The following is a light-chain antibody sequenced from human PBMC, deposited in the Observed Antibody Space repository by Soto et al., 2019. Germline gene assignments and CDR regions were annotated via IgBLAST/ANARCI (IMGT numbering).Light chain of an antibody. CDR2: EVF. J-gene: IGLJ2*01. Sequence: QSVLTQPASVSGSPGQSITISCTGTSSDVGGYNYVSWYQQHPGKVPKLMIYEVFRRPSGMSDRFSGSQSGNTASLTISGLPAEDEADYYCCSYTTTSTFVFGGGTKLTVL. CDR3: CSYTTTSTFV. V-gene: IGLV2-14*03. CDR1: SSDVGGYNY.